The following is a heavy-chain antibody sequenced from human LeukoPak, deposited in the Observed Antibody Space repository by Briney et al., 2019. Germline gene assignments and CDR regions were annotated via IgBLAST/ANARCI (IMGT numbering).Heavy chain of an antibody. Sequence: GGSLRLSCAASGFTFSSYSMNWVRQAPGKGLEWVSSISSSSSYIYYADSVKGQFTISRDNSKNTLYLQMNSLRAEDTAVYYCAKDVDYYDSSGYYCGYWGQGTLVTVSS. CDR3: AKDVDYYDSSGYYCGY. D-gene: IGHD3-22*01. V-gene: IGHV3-21*04. CDR2: ISSSSSYI. CDR1: GFTFSSYS. J-gene: IGHJ4*02.